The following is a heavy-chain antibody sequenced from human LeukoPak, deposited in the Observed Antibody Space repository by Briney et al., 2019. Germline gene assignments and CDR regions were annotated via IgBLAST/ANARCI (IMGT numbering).Heavy chain of an antibody. J-gene: IGHJ4*02. CDR1: GFTFDDYA. V-gene: IGHV3-23*01. Sequence: GGSLRLSCAASGFTFDDYAMHWVRQAPGKGLEWVSAISGSGGSTYYADSVKGRFTISRDNSKNTLYLQMNSLRAEDTAVYYCAKDPPLYSSSWYRIFDYWGQGTLVTVSS. CDR3: AKDPPLYSSSWYRIFDY. D-gene: IGHD6-13*01. CDR2: ISGSGGST.